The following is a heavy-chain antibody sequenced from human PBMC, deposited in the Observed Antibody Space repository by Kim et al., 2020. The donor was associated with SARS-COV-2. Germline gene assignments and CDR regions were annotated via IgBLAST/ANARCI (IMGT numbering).Heavy chain of an antibody. CDR2: IGTAGDT. V-gene: IGHV3-13*04. CDR3: ARGFRYSSSWPIDY. CDR1: GFTFSSYD. Sequence: GGSLRLSCAASGFTFSSYDMHWVRQATGKGLEWVSAIGTAGDTYYPGSVKGRFTISRENAKNSLYLQMNSLRAGDTAVYYCARGFRYSSSWPIDYWGQGTLVTVSS. D-gene: IGHD6-13*01. J-gene: IGHJ4*02.